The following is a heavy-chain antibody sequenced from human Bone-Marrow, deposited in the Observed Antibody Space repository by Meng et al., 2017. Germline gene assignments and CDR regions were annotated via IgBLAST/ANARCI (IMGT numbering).Heavy chain of an antibody. Sequence: GQRQESGPGLVKPSQTLSLTCTVSGGSISSGNHYWSWIRQHPGKGLEYIGYIYYSGSTYYNPSLKSRVIISVDTSKNQFSLRLNSVTAADTAVYYCASLYGDSSVWYLDLWGRGTLVTVSS. J-gene: IGHJ2*01. D-gene: IGHD4-17*01. CDR1: GGSISSGNHY. CDR2: IYYSGST. V-gene: IGHV4-31*03. CDR3: ASLYGDSSVWYLDL.